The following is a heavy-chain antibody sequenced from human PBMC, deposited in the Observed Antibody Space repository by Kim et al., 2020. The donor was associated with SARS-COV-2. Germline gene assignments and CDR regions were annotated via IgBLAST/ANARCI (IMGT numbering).Heavy chain of an antibody. CDR3: TRTWGY. J-gene: IGHJ4*02. Sequence: YKSGDTNYADSVKGRFTISIDNTTNTVHLQMNSLRGDDTAVYYCTRTWGYWGQGTLVAVSS. V-gene: IGHV3-53*01. CDR2: YKSGDT. D-gene: IGHD7-27*01.